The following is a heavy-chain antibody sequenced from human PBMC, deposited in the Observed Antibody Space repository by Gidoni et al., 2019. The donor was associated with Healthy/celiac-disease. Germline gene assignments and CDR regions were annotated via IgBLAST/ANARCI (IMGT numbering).Heavy chain of an antibody. D-gene: IGHD3-22*01. Sequence: VQLQESGPGLVKPSETLSLPCTVSGGSISSYYWSWIRQPPGKGLEWIGYIYYSGSTNYNPSLKSRVTISVDTSKNQFSLKLSSVTAADTAVYYCARRDSSGLGPYFDYWGQGTLVTVSS. J-gene: IGHJ4*02. CDR3: ARRDSSGLGPYFDY. V-gene: IGHV4-59*08. CDR2: IYYSGST. CDR1: GGSISSYY.